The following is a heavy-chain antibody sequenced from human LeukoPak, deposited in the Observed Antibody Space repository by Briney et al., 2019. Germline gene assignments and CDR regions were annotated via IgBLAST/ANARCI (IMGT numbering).Heavy chain of an antibody. CDR2: ISWNSGSI. D-gene: IGHD6-19*01. J-gene: IGHJ4*02. V-gene: IGHV3-9*01. Sequence: GRSLRLSCAASGFTFDDYAMHWVRHAPGKGLEWVSGISWNSGSIGYADSVKGRFTISRDNAKNSLYLQMNSLRAEDTALYYCAKGVGSSGWYDPFDYWGQGTLVTVSS. CDR3: AKGVGSSGWYDPFDY. CDR1: GFTFDDYA.